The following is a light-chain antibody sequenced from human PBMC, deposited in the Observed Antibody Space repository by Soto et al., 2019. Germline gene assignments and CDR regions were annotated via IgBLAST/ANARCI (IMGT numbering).Light chain of an antibody. J-gene: IGLJ2*01. Sequence: SYELTQPPSVSVAPGKTARITCGGNKIGSKSEHWYQQKPGQAPVLVIYYDSDRPSGIPERFSGSNSGNTATLTISRVEAGDEADDYCQVWDSSSDHHVVFGGGTKLTVL. V-gene: IGLV3-21*04. CDR3: QVWDSSSDHHVV. CDR2: YDS. CDR1: KIGSKS.